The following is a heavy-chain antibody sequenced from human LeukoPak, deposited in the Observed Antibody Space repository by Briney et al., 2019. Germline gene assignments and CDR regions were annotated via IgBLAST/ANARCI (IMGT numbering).Heavy chain of an antibody. J-gene: IGHJ4*02. V-gene: IGHV4-4*02. CDR3: ARGGLKSIAARRVYFDY. CDR2: IYHSGST. Sequence: SETLSLTCAVSGGSISSSNWWSWVRQPPGKGLEWIGEIYHSGSTNYNPSLKSRVTISVDTSKNQFSLKLSSVTAADTAVYYCARGGLKSIAARRVYFDYWGQGTLVTVSS. CDR1: GGSISSSNW. D-gene: IGHD6-6*01.